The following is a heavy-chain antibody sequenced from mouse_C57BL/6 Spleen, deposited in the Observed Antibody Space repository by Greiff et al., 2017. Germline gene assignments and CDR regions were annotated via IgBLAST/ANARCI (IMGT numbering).Heavy chain of an antibody. CDR2: IDPEDGET. CDR3: ARGYHEGVDY. J-gene: IGHJ2*01. CDR1: GFNIKDYY. Sequence: VQLQQSGAELVTPGASVKLSCTASGFNIKDYYLHWVKQRTDQGLEWIGRIDPEDGETKYAPKFPGKATITSNTSSNPAYLQLSSLTSENTAVYYCARGYHEGVDYWGQGTTLTVSS. D-gene: IGHD2-2*01. V-gene: IGHV14-2*01.